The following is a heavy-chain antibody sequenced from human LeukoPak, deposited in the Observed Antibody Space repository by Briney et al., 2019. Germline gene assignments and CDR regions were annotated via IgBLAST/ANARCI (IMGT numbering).Heavy chain of an antibody. D-gene: IGHD2-2*01. CDR2: ITNSGAGT. CDR1: GFTFSGFY. Sequence: GGSLRLSCAASGFTFSGFYMNWVRQAPGKGLEWVSTITNSGAGTYYADSVKGRFSISRDNSKNTLYLQMNSLRAEDTAVYYCAKAKSCYYWGQGTLVTVSS. J-gene: IGHJ4*02. CDR3: AKAKSCYY. V-gene: IGHV3-23*01.